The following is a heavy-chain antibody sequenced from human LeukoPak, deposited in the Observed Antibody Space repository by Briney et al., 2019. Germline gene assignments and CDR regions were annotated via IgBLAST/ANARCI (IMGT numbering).Heavy chain of an antibody. J-gene: IGHJ4*02. V-gene: IGHV4-34*01. CDR2: INDSGST. CDR3: ARGWGYDDSGYYSGY. D-gene: IGHD3-22*01. Sequence: PSETLSLICAVYGGSFSGYFWSWIRQPPGKGLEWIGEINDSGSTNYNPSLKSRVTISVDTSKNQFSLKLSSVTAADTAVYYCARGWGYDDSGYYSGYWGQGNLVTVSS. CDR1: GGSFSGYF.